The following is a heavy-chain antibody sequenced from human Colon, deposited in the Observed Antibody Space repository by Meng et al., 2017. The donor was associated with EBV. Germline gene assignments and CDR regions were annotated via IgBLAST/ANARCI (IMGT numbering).Heavy chain of an antibody. Sequence: EVQLVGSGGGVVGPGGSVRLSCAGSGFTFSTYPMSWVRQAQGKGLEWVSSISPSGGSAYYIDSVKGRFAISRDNSKNTLYLQMNSLRAEDTAVYYCAKRDLVQTVFNRYFDHWGQGTLVTVGS. CDR2: ISPSGGSA. CDR1: GFTFSTYP. J-gene: IGHJ4*02. D-gene: IGHD3-10*01. V-gene: IGHV3-23*04. CDR3: AKRDLVQTVFNRYFDH.